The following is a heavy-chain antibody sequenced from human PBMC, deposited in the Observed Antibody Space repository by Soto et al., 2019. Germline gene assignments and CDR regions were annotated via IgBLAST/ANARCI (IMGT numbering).Heavy chain of an antibody. J-gene: IGHJ4*02. Sequence: QLQLQESGPGLVKPSETLSLTCIVSGGSITRNNHYWGWIRQSPGKGLEWIGSILYSGSTNYNPSRKGRVTLSVETSKDQFPLKMSSVTAADTAVYYCARLGSSGWYQGSYFDYWGQGTLVTVSS. CDR2: ILYSGST. V-gene: IGHV4-39*01. D-gene: IGHD6-19*01. CDR1: GGSITRNNHY. CDR3: ARLGSSGWYQGSYFDY.